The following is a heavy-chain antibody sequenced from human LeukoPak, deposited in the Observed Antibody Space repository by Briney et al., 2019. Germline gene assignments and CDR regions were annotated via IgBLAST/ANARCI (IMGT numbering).Heavy chain of an antibody. CDR1: GYSISSGYY. Sequence: SETLSLTCTVSGYSISSGYYWGWVRQPPGKGLEWIGCIYHSGSTYYNTSLKSRVTISVDTSKNQFSLKLSSVTAADTAVYYCARTTEAHSWRTRYYDYYMDVWGKGTTVTVSS. D-gene: IGHD6-13*01. J-gene: IGHJ6*03. CDR2: IYHSGST. V-gene: IGHV4-38-2*02. CDR3: ARTTEAHSWRTRYYDYYMDV.